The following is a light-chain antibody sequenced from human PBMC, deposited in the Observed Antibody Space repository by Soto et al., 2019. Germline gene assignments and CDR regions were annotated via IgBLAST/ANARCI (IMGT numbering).Light chain of an antibody. V-gene: IGLV2-14*01. J-gene: IGLJ1*01. CDR3: SSYTSSTRGE. CDR1: SNDVGGYNY. Sequence: HSALTHPASVFGSPGPSLPISLPGNSNDVGGYNYVSWYQQHPGKAPELMIYDLSNRPSGVSNRVSGSKSGNTASLTISGLQAEDEADYYCSSYTSSTRGEFGTGTKVTVL. CDR2: DLS.